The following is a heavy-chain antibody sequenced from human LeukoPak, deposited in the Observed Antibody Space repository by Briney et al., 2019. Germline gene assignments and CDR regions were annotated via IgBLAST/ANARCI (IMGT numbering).Heavy chain of an antibody. CDR2: INHSGST. Sequence: PSETLSLTCAVYGGSFSGFYWSWIRHPPGKGLEWIGEINHSGSTNYNPSVKSRITISVDTSKIQFYLKLSSVTAADTAVYYCARGGGYRGYYFDYWGQGTLVTVSS. CDR3: ARGGGYRGYYFDY. CDR1: GGSFSGFY. D-gene: IGHD1-26*01. V-gene: IGHV4-34*01. J-gene: IGHJ4*02.